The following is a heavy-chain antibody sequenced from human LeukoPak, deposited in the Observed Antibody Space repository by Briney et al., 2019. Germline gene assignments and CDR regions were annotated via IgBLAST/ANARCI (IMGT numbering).Heavy chain of an antibody. V-gene: IGHV4-59*01. CDR2: IYYSGST. CDR1: GGSMSGYY. J-gene: IGHJ3*02. Sequence: SETLSLTCAVSGGSMSGYYWSWVRQPPGKGLEWIGYIYYSGSTNYNPSLKSRVTISVDTSKNQFSLKLSSVTAADTAVYYCASARLGSGLEGAFDIWGQGTMVTVSS. CDR3: ASARLGSGLEGAFDI. D-gene: IGHD6-25*01.